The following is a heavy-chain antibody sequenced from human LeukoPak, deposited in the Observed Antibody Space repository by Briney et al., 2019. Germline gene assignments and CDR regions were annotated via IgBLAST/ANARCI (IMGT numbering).Heavy chain of an antibody. J-gene: IGHJ4*02. Sequence: PGGSLRLSCVASEFIFSGYWMNWVRQAPGKGLEWVANIKQDGSEKQYVDSVRGRFTISRDNAKNSLYLQMNSLRVEDTAVYYCARDGFVGAADYWGQGTLVTASS. V-gene: IGHV3-7*01. CDR1: EFIFSGYW. CDR3: ARDGFVGAADY. D-gene: IGHD6-13*01. CDR2: IKQDGSEK.